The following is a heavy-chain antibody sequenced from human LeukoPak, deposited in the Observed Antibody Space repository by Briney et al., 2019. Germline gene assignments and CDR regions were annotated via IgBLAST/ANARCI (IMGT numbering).Heavy chain of an antibody. D-gene: IGHD3-10*01. CDR1: GFTFSNFA. Sequence: GGSLRLSCAASGFTFSNFAMSWVRQAPGKGLEWVSAMSSVTYYADSVKGRFTISRDDSKSTLFLQMNSLRAENTAVYYCAKAFFSGSGGNHKHFDSWGQGTLVTVSS. CDR3: AKAFFSGSGGNHKHFDS. J-gene: IGHJ4*02. V-gene: IGHV3-23*01. CDR2: MSSVT.